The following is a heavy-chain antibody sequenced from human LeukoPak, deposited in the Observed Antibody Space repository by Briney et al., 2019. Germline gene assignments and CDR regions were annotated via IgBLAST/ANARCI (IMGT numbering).Heavy chain of an antibody. V-gene: IGHV3-7*01. CDR2: IKQDGSEK. Sequence: SGGSLRLSCAASGFTFSSYWMSWVRQAPGKGLEWVANIKQDGSEKYYVGSVKGRFTIPRDNAKNALYLQMNSLRAEDTAVYYCASAIYCSSTSCHPWFDPWGQGTLVTVSS. J-gene: IGHJ5*02. D-gene: IGHD2-2*01. CDR3: ASAIYCSSTSCHPWFDP. CDR1: GFTFSSYW.